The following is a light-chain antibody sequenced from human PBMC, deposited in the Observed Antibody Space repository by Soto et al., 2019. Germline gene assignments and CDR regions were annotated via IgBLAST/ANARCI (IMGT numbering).Light chain of an antibody. CDR3: QQRSNWPPWT. CDR2: DAS. CDR1: QSVSSY. V-gene: IGKV3-11*01. J-gene: IGKJ1*01. Sequence: EVVLTQSPATPSLSPGERATPSSRASQSVSSYLAWYQQKPGQAPRLLIYDASNRATGIPARFSGSGSGTDFTLTISSLEPKDFAVYYCQQRSNWPPWTFGQGTKVDIK.